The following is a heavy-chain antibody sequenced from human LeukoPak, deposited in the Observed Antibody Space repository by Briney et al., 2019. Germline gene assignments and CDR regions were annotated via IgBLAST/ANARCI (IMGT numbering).Heavy chain of an antibody. J-gene: IGHJ4*02. CDR1: GFNFIDYD. D-gene: IGHD6-19*01. CDR2: IGIRGDT. Sequence: GGSLRLSCVASGFNFIDYDMHWVRQVIGKGLEWVSAIGIRGDTHYSGSVKGRFTISRENAESSLYLQMNSLRAEDTAVYDCARGGIQVSGIDEFDYWGQGTLVTVSS. V-gene: IGHV3-13*01. CDR3: ARGGIQVSGIDEFDY.